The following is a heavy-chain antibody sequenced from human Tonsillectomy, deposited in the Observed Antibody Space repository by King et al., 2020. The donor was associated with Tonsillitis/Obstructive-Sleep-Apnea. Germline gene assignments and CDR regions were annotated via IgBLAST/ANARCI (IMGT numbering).Heavy chain of an antibody. CDR2: ISYDGSNK. V-gene: IGHV3-30*18. CDR3: AKVVVVTASYYYYAMDV. J-gene: IGHJ6*02. CDR1: GFTFSTYV. D-gene: IGHD2-21*02. Sequence: VQLVESGGGVVQPGRSLRLSCAASGFTFSTYVMHWVRQAPGKELEWVAVISYDGSNKYYADSVKGRFTLSRDNSKNTLYLQMNSLRAEDTAVYYCAKVVVVTASYYYYAMDVWGQGTTVTVSS.